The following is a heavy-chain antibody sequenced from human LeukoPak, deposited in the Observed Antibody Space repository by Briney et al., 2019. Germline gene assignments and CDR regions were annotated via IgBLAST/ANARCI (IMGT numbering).Heavy chain of an antibody. Sequence: ASVKVSCKASGYTFTSYGISWVRQAPGQGLEWMGWISAYNGNTNYAQKLQGRVTMTTDTSASTAYMELSSLRSEDTAVYYCARATMVRGKGDWFDPWGQGTLVTVSS. J-gene: IGHJ5*02. CDR2: ISAYNGNT. CDR1: GYTFTSYG. CDR3: ARATMVRGKGDWFDP. D-gene: IGHD3-10*01. V-gene: IGHV1-18*01.